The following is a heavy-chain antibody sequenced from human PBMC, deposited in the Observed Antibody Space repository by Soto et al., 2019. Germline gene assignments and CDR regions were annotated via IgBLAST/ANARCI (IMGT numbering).Heavy chain of an antibody. CDR2: IYSGGST. CDR1: GFTVSNNY. D-gene: IGHD3-16*01. J-gene: IGHJ4*02. V-gene: IGHV3-66*01. CDR3: AAYSHKGY. Sequence: EAQLVESGGDLVQPGGSLRLSCAASGFTVSNNYMSWVRQAPGKGLEWVSLIYSGGSTYYADSVKGRFTISRDSSKNTLYLQRNSLRAEDTAMYYCAAYSHKGYWGQGTLVTVSS.